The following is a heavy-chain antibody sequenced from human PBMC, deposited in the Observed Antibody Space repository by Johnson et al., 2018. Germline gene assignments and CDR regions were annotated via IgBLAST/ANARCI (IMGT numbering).Heavy chain of an antibody. CDR3: ARVRFSGNYVAEYFQY. CDR2: ISSDGSRT. Sequence: VQLVESGGGLVQPGGSLRLSCAASGFTLSSYWMHWVRQAPGKGLVWVSRISSDGSRTSYADSVKGRFTISRDNAKNTMHLQMNSLKVEETAVYYCARVRFSGNYVAEYFQYWGQGILVTVSS. V-gene: IGHV3-74*02. J-gene: IGHJ1*01. D-gene: IGHD1-26*01. CDR1: GFTLSSYW.